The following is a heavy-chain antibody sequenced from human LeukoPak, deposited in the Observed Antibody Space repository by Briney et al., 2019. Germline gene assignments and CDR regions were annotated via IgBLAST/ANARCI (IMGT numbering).Heavy chain of an antibody. CDR3: ARQSGRQTPILY. Sequence: SETLSLTCTVSGGSISSYYGSWIRQSPGKGLEWIGYIYYSGGTDYNLSLKSRVTISVDTSKNQFSLNLSSVTAADTAVYYCARQSGRQTPILYWGQATLVTVSS. D-gene: IGHD2-2*02. CDR2: IYYSGGT. CDR1: GGSISSYY. J-gene: IGHJ4*02. V-gene: IGHV4-59*08.